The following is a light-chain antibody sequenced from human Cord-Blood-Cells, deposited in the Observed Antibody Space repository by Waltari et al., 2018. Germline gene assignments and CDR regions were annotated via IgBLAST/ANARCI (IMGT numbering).Light chain of an antibody. CDR3: QQYGSSPYS. CDR1: QSVSSSY. Sequence: EIVLTQSPGTLSLSPGEIATLSCRASQSVSSSYLAWYQQKPVQAPRRLIYGASSRATGIPDRFSGSGSGTDFTLTISRLEPEDFAVYYCQQYGSSPYSCGQGTKLEIK. CDR2: GAS. V-gene: IGKV3-20*01. J-gene: IGKJ2*03.